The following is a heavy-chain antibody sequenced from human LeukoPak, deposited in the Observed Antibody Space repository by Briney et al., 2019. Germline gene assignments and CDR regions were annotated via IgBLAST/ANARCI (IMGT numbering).Heavy chain of an antibody. CDR1: GFTFSSEA. CDR3: AKGSSTSI. D-gene: IGHD2-2*01. V-gene: IGHV3-21*04. Sequence: GGSLRLSCAVSGFTFSSEAMAWVRQAPGKGLEWVSSISSSSSYIYYADSVKGRFTISRDNSRNTLYLQMNSLRAEDTAVYYCAKGSSTSIWGQGTLVTVSS. CDR2: ISSSSSYI. J-gene: IGHJ4*02.